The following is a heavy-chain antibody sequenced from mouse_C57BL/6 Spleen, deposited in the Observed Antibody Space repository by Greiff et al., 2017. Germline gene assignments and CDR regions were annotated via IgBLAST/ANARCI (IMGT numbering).Heavy chain of an antibody. D-gene: IGHD1-1*01. Sequence: DVKLVESGGGLVKPGGSLKLSCAASGFTFSSYAMSWVRQTPEKRLEWVATISDGGSYTYYPDNVKGRFTISRDNATNNLYLQMSRLKSECTAMYYCARDQETPGVASHWYVDVWGTETTVTVSS. V-gene: IGHV5-4*01. CDR1: GFTFSSYA. CDR2: ISDGGSYT. CDR3: ARDQETPGVASHWYVDV. J-gene: IGHJ1*03.